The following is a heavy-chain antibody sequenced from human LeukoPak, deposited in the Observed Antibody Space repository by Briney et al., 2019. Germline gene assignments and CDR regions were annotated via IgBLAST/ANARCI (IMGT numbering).Heavy chain of an antibody. CDR3: TTGNWGPY. V-gene: IGHV3-15*07. J-gene: IGHJ4*02. CDR1: VFGFSNTR. Sequence: PGGSFKLSCAASVFGFSNTRMNWVRHAPWKGLEWVGRIKSKTDGGTTDYAAPVKGRFTISRDDSKNTLDLQMNSLKTEDTAVYYCTTGNWGPYWGQGTLVTVSS. D-gene: IGHD7-27*01. CDR2: IKSKTDGGTT.